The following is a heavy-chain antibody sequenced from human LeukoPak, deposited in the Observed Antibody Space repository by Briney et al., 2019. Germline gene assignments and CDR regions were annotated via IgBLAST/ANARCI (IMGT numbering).Heavy chain of an antibody. CDR1: GYTFTAYY. J-gene: IGHJ4*02. CDR3: ARAYGSGSSYHPDY. Sequence: EASVKFSCKASGYTFTAYYMHWVRQAPGQGLEWMGWINPNSGGTNSSQKFQDRVTLTRDTSISTAYMELGSLRSDDTAIYYCARAYGSGSSYHPDYWGQGTLVTVSS. CDR2: INPNSGGT. D-gene: IGHD3-10*01. V-gene: IGHV1-2*02.